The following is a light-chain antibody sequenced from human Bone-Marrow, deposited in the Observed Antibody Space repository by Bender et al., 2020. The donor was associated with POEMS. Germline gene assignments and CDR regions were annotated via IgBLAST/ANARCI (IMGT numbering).Light chain of an antibody. V-gene: IGLV2-11*01. CDR1: SSDVGSYNV. CDR3: NSYAGNLWV. Sequence: QSALTQPRSVSGSPGQSITISCTGTSSDVGSYNVVSWYQQHPGRAPNLVIYEVTKRPSGVPDRFSGSKSGNTATLTVSGLQAVDEADYYCNSYAGNLWVFGGGTTLTVL. J-gene: IGLJ3*02. CDR2: EVT.